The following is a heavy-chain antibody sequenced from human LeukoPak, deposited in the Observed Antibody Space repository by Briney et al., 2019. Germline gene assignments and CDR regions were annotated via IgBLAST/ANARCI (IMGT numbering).Heavy chain of an antibody. CDR3: ARGISAVVPRAFDL. CDR2: ISGSGGST. D-gene: IGHD2-15*01. V-gene: IGHV3-23*01. CDR1: GFTFSSYA. J-gene: IGHJ3*01. Sequence: GGSLRLSCAASGFTFSSYAMSWVRQAPGKGLEWVSAISGSGGSTYYADPVKGRFTISRDNAKNSLFLQMSSLRAEDTAVYYCARGISAVVPRAFDLWGQGTMVTVSS.